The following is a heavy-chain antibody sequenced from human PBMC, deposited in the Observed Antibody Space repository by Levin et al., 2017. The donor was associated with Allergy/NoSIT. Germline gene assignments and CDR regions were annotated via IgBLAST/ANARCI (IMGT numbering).Heavy chain of an antibody. D-gene: IGHD2-15*01. CDR3: AKDKLGYCSGGSCYLDP. J-gene: IGHJ5*02. Sequence: GGSLRLSCAASGFTFSSYGMHWVRQAPGKGLEWVAVISYDGSNKYYADSVKGRFTISRDNSKNTLYLQMNSLRAEDTAVYYCAKDKLGYCSGGSCYLDPWGQGTLVTVSS. CDR1: GFTFSSYG. CDR2: ISYDGSNK. V-gene: IGHV3-30*18.